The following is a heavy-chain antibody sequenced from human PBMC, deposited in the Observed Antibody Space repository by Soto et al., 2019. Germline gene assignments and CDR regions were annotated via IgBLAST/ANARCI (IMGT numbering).Heavy chain of an antibody. D-gene: IGHD2-15*01. CDR1: GYTFTSYG. J-gene: IGHJ5*02. V-gene: IGHV1-18*04. Sequence: ASVKVSCKASGYTFTSYGISWVRRAPGQGLEWMGWISAYNGNTNYAQKLQGRVTMTTDTSTSTAYMELRSLRSDDTAVYYCAREYYCSGGSCYSAWFDPWGQGTLDTVSS. CDR3: AREYYCSGGSCYSAWFDP. CDR2: ISAYNGNT.